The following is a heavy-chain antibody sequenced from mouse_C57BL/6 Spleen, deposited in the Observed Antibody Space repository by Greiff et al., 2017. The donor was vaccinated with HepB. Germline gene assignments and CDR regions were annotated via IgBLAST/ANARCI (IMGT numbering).Heavy chain of an antibody. CDR3: ARDGTTVVARNWFAY. CDR2: IYPRSGNT. CDR1: GYTFTSYG. V-gene: IGHV1-81*01. Sequence: VQLQQSGAELARPGASVKLSCKASGYTFTSYGISWVKQRTGQGLEWIGEIYPRSGNTYYNEKFKGKATLTADKSSRTAYMELRSLTSEDSAVYFCARDGTTVVARNWFAYWGQGTLVTVSA. D-gene: IGHD1-1*01. J-gene: IGHJ3*01.